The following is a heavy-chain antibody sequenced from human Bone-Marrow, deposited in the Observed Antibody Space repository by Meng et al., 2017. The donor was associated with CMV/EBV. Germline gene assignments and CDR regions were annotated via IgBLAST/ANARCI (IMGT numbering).Heavy chain of an antibody. CDR1: GFTFSSYW. V-gene: IGHV3-74*01. CDR3: ARARYYGSGIAGMDV. J-gene: IGHJ6*02. D-gene: IGHD3-10*01. Sequence: GESLKISCAASGFTFSSYWMHWVRQAPGKGLVWVSRINSDGSSTSYADSVKGRFNISRDNAKNTLYLQMNSLRAEDTAVYYCARARYYGSGIAGMDVWGQGTTVTVSS. CDR2: INSDGSST.